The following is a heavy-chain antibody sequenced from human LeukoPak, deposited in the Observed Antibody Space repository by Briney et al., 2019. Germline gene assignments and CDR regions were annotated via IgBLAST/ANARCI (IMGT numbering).Heavy chain of an antibody. J-gene: IGHJ4*02. D-gene: IGHD6-13*01. CDR3: ASVSSSYLFDY. CDR2: IIPIFGTA. Sequence: ASMKVSCKASGGTFSSYAISWVRQAPGQGLEWMGGIIPIFGTANYAQKFQGRVTITADESTSTAYMELSSLRSEDTAVYYCASVSSSYLFDYWGQGTLVTVSS. V-gene: IGHV1-69*13. CDR1: GGTFSSYA.